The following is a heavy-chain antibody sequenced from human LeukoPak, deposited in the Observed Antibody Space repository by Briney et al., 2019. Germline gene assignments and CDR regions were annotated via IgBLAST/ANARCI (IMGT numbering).Heavy chain of an antibody. CDR1: GFTFSSYG. Sequence: GGSLRLSCAASGFTFSSYGMHWVRQAPGKGLEWVAVISYDGSNKYYADSVKGRFSVSRDNAKNTLFLLMNSLRAEDTAVYYCARGGHCSSISCSPYNWIDPWGQGTLVTVSS. CDR2: ISYDGSNK. D-gene: IGHD2-2*01. CDR3: ARGGHCSSISCSPYNWIDP. V-gene: IGHV3-30*03. J-gene: IGHJ5*02.